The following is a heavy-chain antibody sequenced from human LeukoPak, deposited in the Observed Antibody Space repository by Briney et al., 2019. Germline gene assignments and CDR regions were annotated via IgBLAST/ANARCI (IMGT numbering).Heavy chain of an antibody. CDR2: INPNSGGT. V-gene: IGHV1-2*02. CDR1: GYTFTGYY. D-gene: IGHD6-19*01. CDR3: AREAGYSSGWYPPYYYYYMDV. Sequence: ASVKVSCKASGYTFTGYYMHWVRQAPGQGLEWMGWINPNSGGTNYAQKFQGRVTMTTDTSTSTAYMELRSLRSDDTAVYYCAREAGYSSGWYPPYYYYYMDVWGKGTTVTISS. J-gene: IGHJ6*03.